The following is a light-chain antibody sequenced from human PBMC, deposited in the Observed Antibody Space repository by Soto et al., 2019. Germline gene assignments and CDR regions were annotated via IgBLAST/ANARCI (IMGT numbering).Light chain of an antibody. Sequence: AIRMTQSPSSLSASTVDIVTITFLASQGISSYLAWYQQKPGKAPKLLIYAASTLQSGVPSRFSGSGSGTDFTLTISCLQSEDFATYYCQQYYSYPLTFGGGTKVDIK. CDR3: QQYYSYPLT. V-gene: IGKV1-8*01. CDR2: AAS. CDR1: QGISSY. J-gene: IGKJ4*01.